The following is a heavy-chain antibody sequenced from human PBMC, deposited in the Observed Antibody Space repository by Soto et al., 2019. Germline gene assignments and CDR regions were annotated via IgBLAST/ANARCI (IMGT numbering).Heavy chain of an antibody. CDR1: GDSSSTFY. D-gene: IGHD2-2*02. Sequence: QVQLQESGPGLVKLSETLSLTCSVSGDSSSTFYWSWSRQSPGKGREWIGYMNNIGRTNYNPSLKRRVTISLGTSKNQFSLNVRSVIAADTAVYYCARSFCRDSIRGDWCDPWGQGPLVTVSS. CDR2: MNNIGRT. J-gene: IGHJ5*02. CDR3: ARSFCRDSIRGDWCDP. V-gene: IGHV4-59*01.